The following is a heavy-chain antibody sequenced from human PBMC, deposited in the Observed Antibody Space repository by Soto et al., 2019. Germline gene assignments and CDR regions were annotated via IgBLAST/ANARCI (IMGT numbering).Heavy chain of an antibody. D-gene: IGHD3-22*01. J-gene: IGHJ5*02. CDR2: ISSSSYYT. V-gene: IGHV3-11*06. CDR1: GFTFSDYY. CDR3: ARAYYYDSSGYS. Sequence: LRLSCAASGFTFSDYYMSWIRQAPGKGLEWVSYISSSSYYTNYADSVKGRFTISRDNAKNSLYLQMNSLRDEDTAVYYCARAYYYDSSGYSWGQGTLVTVSS.